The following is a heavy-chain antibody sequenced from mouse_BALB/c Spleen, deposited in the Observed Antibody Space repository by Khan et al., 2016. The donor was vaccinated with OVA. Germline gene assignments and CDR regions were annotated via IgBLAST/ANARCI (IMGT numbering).Heavy chain of an antibody. V-gene: IGHV5-6*01. CDR1: GFTFSAYG. CDR3: ASHLTGSFAY. Sequence: EGERGEDGGDLVKPGRSLKLSCAASGFTFSAYGMSWVRQTPDKRLEWVATISSDGTYTYYPDSVKGRFTISRDNAKNTLYLQMISLKSEDTAMYYCASHLTGSFAYWGQGTLVTVSA. CDR2: ISSDGTYT. J-gene: IGHJ3*01. D-gene: IGHD4-1*01.